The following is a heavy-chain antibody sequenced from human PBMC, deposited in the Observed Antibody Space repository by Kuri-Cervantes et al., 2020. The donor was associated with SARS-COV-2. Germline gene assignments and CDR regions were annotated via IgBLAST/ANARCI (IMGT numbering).Heavy chain of an antibody. CDR2: IYYSGST. V-gene: IGHV4-39*01. CDR1: GGSISSSCYY. Sequence: SETLSLTCTVSGGSISSSCYYWGWIRQPTGKGLGWIGSIYYSGSTYYNPSLKSRVTISVDTSKNQFSLKLSSVTAADTAVYYCARLYRCNSTSCLNYFDYWGQGTLVTVSS. D-gene: IGHD2-2*01. J-gene: IGHJ4*02. CDR3: ARLYRCNSTSCLNYFDY.